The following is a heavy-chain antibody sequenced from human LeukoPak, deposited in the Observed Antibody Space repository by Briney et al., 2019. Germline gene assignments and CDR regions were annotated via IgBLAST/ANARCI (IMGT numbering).Heavy chain of an antibody. Sequence: SETLSLTCTVSGGSISSSSYYWVWIRQPPGRGLEWIGSIYYTGSTYYNPSLKSRVTISVDTSKNQVSLQLSSVTAADTAVYYCARGRYCSATSCFVHHNGPRSLPIDYWGQGTLVTVSS. D-gene: IGHD2-2*01. CDR2: IYYTGST. CDR3: ARGRYCSATSCFVHHNGPRSLPIDY. V-gene: IGHV4-39*01. CDR1: GGSISSSSYY. J-gene: IGHJ4*02.